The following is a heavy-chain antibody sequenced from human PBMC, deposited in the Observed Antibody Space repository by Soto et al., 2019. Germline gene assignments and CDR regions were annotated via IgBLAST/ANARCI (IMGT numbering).Heavy chain of an antibody. J-gene: IGHJ4*02. V-gene: IGHV4-61*01. D-gene: IGHD6-13*01. CDR2: ICTGGTT. CDR1: GGSVSSGSYY. Sequence: SETLSLTCTVSGGSVSSGSYYWSWIRQPPGKGLEWIGYICTGGTTKYNPSLKSRVTISVDTSKIQFSLKLNSVTAADTAVYYCARARSSSPNRAFDYWGQGTLVTVSS. CDR3: ARARSSSPNRAFDY.